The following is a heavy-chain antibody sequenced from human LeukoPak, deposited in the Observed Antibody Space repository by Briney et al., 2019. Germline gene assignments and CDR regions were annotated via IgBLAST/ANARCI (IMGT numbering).Heavy chain of an antibody. CDR2: IYSGGST. D-gene: IGHD6-19*01. V-gene: IGHV3-66*01. CDR1: GFTFSNAW. CDR3: AREPQYSSGWRGFWFFDL. J-gene: IGHJ2*01. Sequence: PGGSLRLSCAASGFTFSNAWMSWVRQAPGKGLEWVSVIYSGGSTYYADSVKGRFTISRDNSKNTLYLQMNSLRAEDTAVYYCAREPQYSSGWRGFWFFDLWGRGTLVTVSS.